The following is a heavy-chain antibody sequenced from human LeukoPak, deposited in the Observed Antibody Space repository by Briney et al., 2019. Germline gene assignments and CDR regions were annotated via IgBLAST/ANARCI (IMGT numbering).Heavy chain of an antibody. V-gene: IGHV3-49*03. Sequence: PGRSLRLSCTASGFTFDNYAMSWFRQAPGKGLEWVGFIRSKIYGGTTEYAASVKGRFTISRDDSKSIAYLQMNSLKSEDTAVYYCVRYSGDADYWGQGTLVTVSS. CDR3: VRYSGDADY. CDR2: IRSKIYGGTT. D-gene: IGHD5-12*01. CDR1: GFTFDNYA. J-gene: IGHJ4*02.